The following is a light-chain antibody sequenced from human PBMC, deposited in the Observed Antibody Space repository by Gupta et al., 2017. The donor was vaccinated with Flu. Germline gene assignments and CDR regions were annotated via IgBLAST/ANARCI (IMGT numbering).Light chain of an antibody. CDR3: QAWDSSSWV. CDR2: QDN. Sequence: SYELTQPPSVSVSQGQTARITCSGDKLGNKYVCWYQKRPGQSPVLVLYQDNKRPSGIPERFSGSNSGNTATLTISETQAMDEADYYCQAWDSSSWVFGGGTKLTVL. CDR1: KLGNKY. V-gene: IGLV3-1*01. J-gene: IGLJ3*02.